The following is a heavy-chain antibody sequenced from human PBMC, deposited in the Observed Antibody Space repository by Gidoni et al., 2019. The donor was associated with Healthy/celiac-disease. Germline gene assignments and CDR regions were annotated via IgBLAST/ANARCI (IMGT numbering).Heavy chain of an antibody. V-gene: IGHV3-48*02. J-gene: IGHJ4*02. Sequence: EVQLVESGGGLVQPGGSLRLSCAASGFTFSSYGMNWVRQAPGKGREWLSYISSSSSTIYYADSVKGRFTISRDNANNALYLQMNSLRDEDTAVYYCARGRYFDYWGQGSLVTVSS. CDR3: ARGRYFDY. CDR1: GFTFSSYG. CDR2: ISSSSSTI.